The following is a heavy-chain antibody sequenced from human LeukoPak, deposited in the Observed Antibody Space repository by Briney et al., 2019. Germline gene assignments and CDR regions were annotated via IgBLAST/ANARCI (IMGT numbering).Heavy chain of an antibody. CDR3: ARGELFHDY. J-gene: IGHJ4*02. V-gene: IGHV4-30-4*01. CDR2: IHYRGST. D-gene: IGHD3-10*01. Sequence: SQTLSLTCTVSGGSISSGDYYWSWIRQPPGKGLEWIGYIHYRGSTYYNLSLKSRVTISVDTSKSQFSLKLSSVTAADTAVYYCARGELFHDYWGQGTLVTVSS. CDR1: GGSISSGDYY.